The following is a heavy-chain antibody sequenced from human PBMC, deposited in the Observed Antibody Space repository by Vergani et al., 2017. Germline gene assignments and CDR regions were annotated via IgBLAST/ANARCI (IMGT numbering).Heavy chain of an antibody. CDR3: AKDSDDFWSGYWGY. V-gene: IGHV3-23*01. CDR1: GFTFSSYA. CDR2: ISGSGGST. D-gene: IGHD3-3*01. J-gene: IGHJ4*02. Sequence: VQLLESGGGMVQPGGSLRLSCAASGFTFSSYAMSWVRQAPGKGLEWVSAISGSGGSTYYADSVKGRFTISRDNSKNTLYLQMNSLRAEDTAVYYCAKDSDDFWSGYWGYWGQGTLVTVSS.